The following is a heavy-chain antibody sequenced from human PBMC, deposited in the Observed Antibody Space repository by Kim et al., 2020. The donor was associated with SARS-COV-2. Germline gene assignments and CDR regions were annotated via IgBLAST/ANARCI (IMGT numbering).Heavy chain of an antibody. Sequence: SETLSLTCTVSSGSISTYYWSWIRQPPGKGLEWIGYIYYTGNTNYNPSLKSRVTMSADTSKNQFSLKLRSVTAADTAIYYCARKNGYPSGPSSDYWGQGTLVTVSS. CDR3: ARKNGYPSGPSSDY. V-gene: IGHV4-59*13. J-gene: IGHJ4*02. D-gene: IGHD6-19*01. CDR1: SGSISTYY. CDR2: IYYTGNT.